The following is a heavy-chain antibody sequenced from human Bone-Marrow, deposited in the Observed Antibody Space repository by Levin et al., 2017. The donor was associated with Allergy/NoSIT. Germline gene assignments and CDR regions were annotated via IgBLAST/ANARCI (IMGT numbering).Heavy chain of an antibody. CDR2: MNPNSGNT. D-gene: IGHD3-9*01. J-gene: IGHJ4*02. CDR1: GYTFTSYD. Sequence: ASVKVSCKASGYTFTSYDINWVRQATGQGLEWMGWMNPNSGNTGYAQKFQGRVTMTRNTSISTAYMELSSLRSEDTAVYYCARALRYFDPHFDYWGQGTLVTVSS. CDR3: ARALRYFDPHFDY. V-gene: IGHV1-8*01.